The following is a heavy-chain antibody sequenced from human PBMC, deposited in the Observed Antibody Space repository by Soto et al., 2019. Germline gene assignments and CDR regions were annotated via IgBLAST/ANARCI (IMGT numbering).Heavy chain of an antibody. J-gene: IGHJ4*02. CDR2: INAGNGNT. CDR3: VRDLGVGAASDY. V-gene: IGHV1-3*01. D-gene: IGHD1-26*01. Sequence: QVQLVQSGAEVKKPGASVKVSCKASGYTFTSYAMHWVRQAPGQRLEWMGWINAGNGNTKYSQKFRGRVTITRDTSARTAYMGLSSLRAEDTAVYYCVRDLGVGAASDYWGQGTLVTVSS. CDR1: GYTFTSYA.